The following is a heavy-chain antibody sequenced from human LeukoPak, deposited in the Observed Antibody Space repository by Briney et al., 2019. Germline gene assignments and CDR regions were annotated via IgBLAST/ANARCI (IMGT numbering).Heavy chain of an antibody. J-gene: IGHJ4*02. CDR2: INPNSGGT. CDR3: AVPQRGPRLFDY. CDR1: GFTFTDSF. V-gene: IGHV1-2*02. D-gene: IGHD3-16*01. Sequence: ASVKVSCKASGFTFTDSFIHWVRQAPGQGLEWMGWINPNSGGTNYAQKFQGRVTMTRDTSISTAYMELSRLRSDDTAVYYCAVPQRGPRLFDYWGQGTLVTVSS.